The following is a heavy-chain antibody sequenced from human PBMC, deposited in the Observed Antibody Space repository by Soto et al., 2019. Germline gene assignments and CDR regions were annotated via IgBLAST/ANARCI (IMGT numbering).Heavy chain of an antibody. CDR1: GFTFDDYA. CDR3: AKDIAAAGTYYYYGMDV. Sequence: EVPLVESGGGLVQPGRSLRLSCAASGFTFDDYAMHWVRQAPGKGLEWVSGISWNSGSIGYADSVKGRFTISRDNAKNSLYLQMNSLRAEDTALYYCAKDIAAAGTYYYYGMDVWGQGTTVTVSS. V-gene: IGHV3-9*01. CDR2: ISWNSGSI. J-gene: IGHJ6*02. D-gene: IGHD6-13*01.